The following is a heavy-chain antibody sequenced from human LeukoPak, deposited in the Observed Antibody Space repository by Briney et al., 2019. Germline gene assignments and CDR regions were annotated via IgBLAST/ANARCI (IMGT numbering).Heavy chain of an antibody. CDR1: GFTFSVYY. CDR3: ARGRDYGDFEIDY. Sequence: GGSLRLSCAASGFTFSVYYMFWVRQAPGKGLVWVSNISPDATNSKYADFVEGRFTISRDNVKNTLYLQMNSLRVEDTAVYYCARGRDYGDFEIDYWGQGTLVTVSS. CDR2: ISPDATNS. V-gene: IGHV3-74*03. J-gene: IGHJ4*02. D-gene: IGHD4-17*01.